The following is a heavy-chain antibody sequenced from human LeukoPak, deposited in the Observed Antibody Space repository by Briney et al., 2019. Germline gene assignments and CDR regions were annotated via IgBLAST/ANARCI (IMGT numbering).Heavy chain of an antibody. D-gene: IGHD2-2*02. CDR2: IYWNDDK. CDR3: AHTGSPVRYCSSTSCHNYFDY. J-gene: IGHJ4*02. V-gene: IGHV2-5*01. Sequence: SGPTLVNPTQTLTLTCTFSGFSLSTSGVGVGWIRQPPGKALEWLALIYWNDDKRYSPSLKSRLTITKDTSKNQVVLTMTNMDPVDTATYYCAHTGSPVRYCSSTSCHNYFDYWGQGTVVTVSS. CDR1: GFSLSTSGVG.